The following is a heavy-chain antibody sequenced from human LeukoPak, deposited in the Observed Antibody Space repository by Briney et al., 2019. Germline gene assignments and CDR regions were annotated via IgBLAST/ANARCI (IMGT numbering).Heavy chain of an antibody. V-gene: IGHV1-69*04. CDR2: IIPILGIA. J-gene: IGHJ4*02. D-gene: IGHD1-26*01. Sequence: ASVKVSCKASGGTFSSHAISWVRQAPGQGLEWMGRIIPILGIANYAQKFQGRVTITADKSTSTAYMELSSLRSEDTAVYYCARGYWGASGSYSIVDYWGQGTLVTVSS. CDR3: ARGYWGASGSYSIVDY. CDR1: GGTFSSHA.